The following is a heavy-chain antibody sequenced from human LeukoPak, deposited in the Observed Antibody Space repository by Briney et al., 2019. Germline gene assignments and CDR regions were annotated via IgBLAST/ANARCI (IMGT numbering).Heavy chain of an antibody. CDR3: ARAITNYGYIFDY. V-gene: IGHV3-21*01. CDR2: ISSSSSYI. D-gene: IGHD5-18*01. CDR1: GFTVSSNY. Sequence: PGGSLRLSCAASGFTVSSNYMSWVRQAPGKGLEWVSSISSSSSYIYYADSVKGRFTISRDNAKNSLSLQMNSLRAEDTAVYYCARAITNYGYIFDYWGQGTLVTVSS. J-gene: IGHJ4*02.